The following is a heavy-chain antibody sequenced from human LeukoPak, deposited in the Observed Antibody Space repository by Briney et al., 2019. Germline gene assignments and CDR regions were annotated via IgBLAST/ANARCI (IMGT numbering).Heavy chain of an antibody. CDR2: INPSGGST. J-gene: IGHJ5*02. Sequence: ASVKVSCKASGYTFTSYYMHWVRQAPGQGLEWMGIINPSGGSTSYAQKFQGRVTMTRDTSTSIVYMELSSLRSEDTAVYYCARAGCSSTSCYAGPGRFDPWGQGTLVTVSS. V-gene: IGHV1-46*01. CDR3: ARAGCSSTSCYAGPGRFDP. D-gene: IGHD2-2*01. CDR1: GYTFTSYY.